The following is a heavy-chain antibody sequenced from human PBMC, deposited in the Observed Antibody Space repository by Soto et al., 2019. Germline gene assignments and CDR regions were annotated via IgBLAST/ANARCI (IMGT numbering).Heavy chain of an antibody. CDR2: ISGSGDII. J-gene: IGHJ6*02. D-gene: IGHD2-21*02. Sequence: HPGGSLRLSCAASGFTFSTYAMRWVRQTPGKGLEWVSGISGSGDIINYADSVKGRFTISRDNSKNTLYLQMNNLRIEDTAIYYCAKKRGNIGLYGVDGWGQGTTVTVSS. CDR3: AKKRGNIGLYGVDG. CDR1: GFTFSTYA. V-gene: IGHV3-23*01.